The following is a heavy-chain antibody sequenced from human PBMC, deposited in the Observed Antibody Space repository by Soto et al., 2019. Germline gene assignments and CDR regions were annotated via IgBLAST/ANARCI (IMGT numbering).Heavy chain of an antibody. D-gene: IGHD4-17*01. CDR3: ARMTTVTTYYFDY. J-gene: IGHJ4*02. Sequence: QLQLQESGSGLVKPSQTLSLTCAVSGASISSGGYSWSWIRRPPGKGLEWIGYIYHSGSTYYNPSLKSRVTISVDRSKNQFSLKLSSVTAADTAVYYCARMTTVTTYYFDYWGQGTLVTVSS. CDR1: GASISSGGYS. V-gene: IGHV4-30-2*01. CDR2: IYHSGST.